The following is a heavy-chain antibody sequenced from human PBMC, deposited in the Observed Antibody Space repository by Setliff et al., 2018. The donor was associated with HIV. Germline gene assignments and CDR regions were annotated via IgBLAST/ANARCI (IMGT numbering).Heavy chain of an antibody. CDR1: GGSIRSGSYY. CDR2: IYTNGYT. D-gene: IGHD4-17*01. Sequence: SETLSLTCTVSGGSIRSGSYYWTWIRQPAGKGPEWIGHIYTNGYTNYNPSLKSRVTISVDTSRDQFSLQLTSVTAADTAMYYCASFFVTTVTNQDYWGQGTPVTVSS. CDR3: ASFFVTTVTNQDY. J-gene: IGHJ4*02. V-gene: IGHV4-61*09.